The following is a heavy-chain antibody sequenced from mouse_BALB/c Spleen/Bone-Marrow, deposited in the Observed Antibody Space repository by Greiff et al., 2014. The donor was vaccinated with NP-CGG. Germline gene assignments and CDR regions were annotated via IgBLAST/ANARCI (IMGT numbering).Heavy chain of an antibody. D-gene: IGHD4-1*01. Sequence: VQVVESGPGLVSPSQTLSITCTVSGFSLTDYGVSWIRQPPGKGLEWLGVICGGGITYYNSALKSRLSISKDNSKSQVFLKMNSLQTDDTAMYYCAKLNWDEGDYWGQGTTLTVSS. CDR1: GFSLTDYG. CDR2: ICGGGIT. J-gene: IGHJ2*01. CDR3: AKLNWDEGDY. V-gene: IGHV2-6-5*01.